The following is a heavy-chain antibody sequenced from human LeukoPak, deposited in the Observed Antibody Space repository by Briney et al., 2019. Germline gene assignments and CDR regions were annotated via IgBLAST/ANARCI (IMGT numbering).Heavy chain of an antibody. D-gene: IGHD2-15*01. CDR3: AKDAANLLYYFDH. Sequence: GGSLRLSCAASGFTFSGYSMNWVRRAPGKGLEWVSYISSGSSTIYYADSVKGRFTISRDNSRNTLFLQMNSLRPEDTAVYYCAKDAANLLYYFDHWGQGALVTVSS. CDR2: ISSGSSTI. V-gene: IGHV3-48*01. CDR1: GFTFSGYS. J-gene: IGHJ4*02.